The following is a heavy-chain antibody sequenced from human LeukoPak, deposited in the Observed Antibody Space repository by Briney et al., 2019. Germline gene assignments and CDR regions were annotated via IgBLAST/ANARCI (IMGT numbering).Heavy chain of an antibody. D-gene: IGHD6-19*01. CDR2: IYYSGST. J-gene: IGHJ4*02. Sequence: SETLSLTCTVSGGSISSYYWSWIRQPPGKGLEWFGYIYYSGSTNYNPSLKSRVTISVDTSKNQFSLKLSSVTAADTAVYYCARGQWAGTGGYWGQGTLVTVSS. CDR3: ARGQWAGTGGY. CDR1: GGSISSYY. V-gene: IGHV4-59*08.